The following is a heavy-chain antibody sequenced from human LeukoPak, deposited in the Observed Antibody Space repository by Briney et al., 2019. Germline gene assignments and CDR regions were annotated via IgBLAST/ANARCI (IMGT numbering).Heavy chain of an antibody. CDR3: ASRDYFDY. CDR2: ITADSGTT. CDR1: GYFFPNAW. Sequence: PGGSLRLSCTISGYFFPNAWLNWVRQAPGRGLEWVSYITADSGTTYYADSVKGRFTISRDNAKNSLYLQMNSLRDEDTAVYYCASRDYFDYWGQGTLVTVSS. J-gene: IGHJ4*02. V-gene: IGHV3-48*02.